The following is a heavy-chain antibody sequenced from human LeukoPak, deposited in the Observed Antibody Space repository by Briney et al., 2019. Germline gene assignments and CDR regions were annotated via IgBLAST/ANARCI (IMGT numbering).Heavy chain of an antibody. Sequence: GGSLRLSCAASGFTVSSNYMSWVPQGPGKGVGGVSDIYNGGSTYYADSLKCRFTISRHNTKTTLHRQMNSPRAEHTASYYCARAVVMFAFDIWAKGQWSPSLQ. CDR2: IYNGGST. V-gene: IGHV3-53*01. D-gene: IGHD3-22*01. CDR1: GFTVSSNY. CDR3: ARAVVMFAFDI. J-gene: IGHJ3*02.